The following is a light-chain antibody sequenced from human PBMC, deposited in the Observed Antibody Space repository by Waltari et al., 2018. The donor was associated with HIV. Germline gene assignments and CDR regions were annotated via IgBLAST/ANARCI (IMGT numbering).Light chain of an antibody. CDR2: RND. V-gene: IGLV1-47*01. J-gene: IGLJ3*02. CDR1: SSNIGNNF. CDR3: ATWDDSLSGWV. Sequence: QSVLTRQPSASGTPGQRVTIACSGSSSNIGNNFIYCYQKFPGTSPTLPIYRNDHRPSGVPDRFSGSKSGTPASLAISGLRSEDEADYYCATWDDSLSGWVFSGGTKLTVL.